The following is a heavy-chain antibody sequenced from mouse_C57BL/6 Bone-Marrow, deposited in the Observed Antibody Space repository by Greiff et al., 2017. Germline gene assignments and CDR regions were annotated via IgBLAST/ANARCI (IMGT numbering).Heavy chain of an antibody. Sequence: VQLQQSGAELVKPGASVKLSCTASFFNIKDYYLPCVKQRTEQGLEWLGRLDPEDGETKYAPKFQGKATITADTSSNTAYLQLSSLTSEDTAVYYCARRLDGYYDFDVWGTGTTVTVSS. J-gene: IGHJ1*03. CDR2: LDPEDGET. CDR3: ARRLDGYYDFDV. CDR1: FFNIKDYY. V-gene: IGHV14-2*01. D-gene: IGHD2-3*01.